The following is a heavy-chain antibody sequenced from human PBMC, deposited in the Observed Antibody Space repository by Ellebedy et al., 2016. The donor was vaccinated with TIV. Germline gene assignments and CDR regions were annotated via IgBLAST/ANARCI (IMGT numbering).Heavy chain of an antibody. CDR1: GFTFSSYA. CDR3: AKADYDVFTGHNRYFGN. J-gene: IGHJ4*02. CDR2: ISGNGGGI. Sequence: PGGSLRLSCAASGFTFSSYAMSWVRQAPGKGLEWVSTISGNGGGIYYADSVKGRFTISRDNSKNTLYLQMNSLRVEDTAIYYCAKADYDVFTGHNRYFGNWGQGTLVTVSS. V-gene: IGHV3-23*01. D-gene: IGHD3-9*01.